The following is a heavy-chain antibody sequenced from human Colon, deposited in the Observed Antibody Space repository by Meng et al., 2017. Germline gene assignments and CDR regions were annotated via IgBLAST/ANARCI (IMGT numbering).Heavy chain of an antibody. CDR1: GGSSSSCDYY. J-gene: IGHJ5*02. Sequence: QVQLQESGPGLVQPSQTLSLTCTVSGGSSSSCDYYWSWIRQPPGKGLEWIGEINHSGSTNYNPSLKSRVTISVDTSKNQFSLKLSSVTAADTAVYYCARGRYSGYLPWGQGTLVTVSS. CDR3: ARGRYSGYLP. V-gene: IGHV4-30-4*01. D-gene: IGHD5-12*01. CDR2: INHSGST.